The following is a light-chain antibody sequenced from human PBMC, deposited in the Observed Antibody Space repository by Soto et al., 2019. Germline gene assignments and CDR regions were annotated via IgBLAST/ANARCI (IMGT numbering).Light chain of an antibody. CDR1: QSVSNRF. CDR3: QQYASSRFT. V-gene: IGKV3-20*01. Sequence: EIVLTQSPGTLSLSPGQRATLSCRASQSVSNRFLAWYQQKPGQAPRLLIYGAYSRPTGIPDRFSGSGSGTDVTLTISRLEPEDSAVYYCQQYASSRFTFGPETKVDIK. J-gene: IGKJ3*01. CDR2: GAY.